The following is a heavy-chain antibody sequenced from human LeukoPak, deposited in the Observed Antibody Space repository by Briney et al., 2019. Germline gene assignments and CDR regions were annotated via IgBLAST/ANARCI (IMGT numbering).Heavy chain of an antibody. CDR1: GFTFSNYW. J-gene: IGHJ4*02. D-gene: IGHD1-14*01. CDR2: ISSDGSSA. CDR3: AKTGGGHREGVD. V-gene: IGHV3-74*01. Sequence: GGSLRLSCAVSGFTFSNYWMQWVRQAPGKRLVWVSRISSDGSSATYAASVKGRFTISRDNSKNTLYLQMNSLRGEDTAIYYCAKTGGGHREGVDWGQGTLVTVSS.